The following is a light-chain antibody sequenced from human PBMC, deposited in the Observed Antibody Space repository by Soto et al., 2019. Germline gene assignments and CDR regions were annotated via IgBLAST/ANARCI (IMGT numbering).Light chain of an antibody. CDR1: QDLTNY. Sequence: DIQMTQSPTSLAASVGDRVTITCKASQDLTNYLNWYQQKPGEAPKLLIYDTTTLEEGVPTRFSGGGSGTHFTFTINGLQPEDAAIYFCQQYENLPYTFGQGTKLEFK. V-gene: IGKV1-33*01. CDR3: QQYENLPYT. J-gene: IGKJ2*01. CDR2: DTT.